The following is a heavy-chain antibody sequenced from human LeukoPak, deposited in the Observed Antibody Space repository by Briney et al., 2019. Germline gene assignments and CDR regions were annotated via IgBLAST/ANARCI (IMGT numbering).Heavy chain of an antibody. CDR1: GVAIRSYC. CDR3: ARETDLTVAGGFRNAFDI. Sequence: SETRSLTCSVSGVAIRSYCWSWIRQSPGRGLEWIGDISYSGSTRYNPSLESRVTMSQDTSKNQFSLKVNSVTAADSAVYYCARETDLTVAGGFRNAFDIWGQGTRVTVSS. J-gene: IGHJ3*02. CDR2: ISYSGST. D-gene: IGHD6-19*01. V-gene: IGHV4-59*12.